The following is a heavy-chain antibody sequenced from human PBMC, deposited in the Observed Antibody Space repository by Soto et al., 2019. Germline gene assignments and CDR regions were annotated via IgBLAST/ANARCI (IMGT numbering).Heavy chain of an antibody. CDR2: ITYSGHA. Sequence: PSETLSLTCTVSGVSVSSDTSYWSWIRQPPGKGLEWIGYITYSGHASYSPSLEGRVTISADTSKNQFSLKLTSVTAADTALYYCVKGGSHWFGPWGQGVLVTVSS. V-gene: IGHV4-61*01. CDR1: GVSVSSDTSY. D-gene: IGHD3-10*01. CDR3: VKGGSHWFGP. J-gene: IGHJ5*02.